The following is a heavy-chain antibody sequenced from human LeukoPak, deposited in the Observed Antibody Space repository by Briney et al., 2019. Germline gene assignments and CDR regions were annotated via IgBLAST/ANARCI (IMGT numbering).Heavy chain of an antibody. CDR2: IREERGQE. D-gene: IGHD5-24*01. Sequence: GGSLRLSCVASGLTVSNHWMSWVRQAPGRGLEWVANIREERGQEYYVDSVKGRFTVSRDSAKNSVYLQMNNLRAEDTAVYYCARWRWAQSEFIYWGQGSLVTVSS. J-gene: IGHJ4*02. CDR3: ARWRWAQSEFIY. CDR1: GLTVSNHW. V-gene: IGHV3-7*01.